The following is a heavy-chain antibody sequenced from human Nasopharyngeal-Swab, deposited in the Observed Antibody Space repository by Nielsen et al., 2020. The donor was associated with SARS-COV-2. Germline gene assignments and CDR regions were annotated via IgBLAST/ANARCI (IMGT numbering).Heavy chain of an antibody. D-gene: IGHD3-16*01. CDR2: IYYSGST. J-gene: IGHJ6*02. V-gene: IGHV4-59*12. CDR3: ARGSLRTDYGMDV. Sequence: SETLSLTCTVSGGSISSYYWSWIRQPPGKGLEWIGYIYYSGSTNYNPSLKSRVTMSVDTSKNQFSLKLSSVTAADTAVYYCARGSLRTDYGMDVWGQGTTVTVSS. CDR1: GGSISSYY.